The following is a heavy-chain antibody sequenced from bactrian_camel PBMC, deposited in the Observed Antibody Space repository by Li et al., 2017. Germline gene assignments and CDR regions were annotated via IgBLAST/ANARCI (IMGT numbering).Heavy chain of an antibody. CDR3: AADYSMGWPLNRESYKF. D-gene: IGHD5*01. Sequence: QVQLVESGGGSVQAGGSLTLSCVHSGKVYATHCIGWFRQSPGSGREGVASIYTRPGDGDTSYADSVKGRFTISQDRAKNTVYLQMNGLKPGETAMYYCAADYSMGWPLNRESYKFWGQGTQVTVS. CDR1: GKVYATHC. J-gene: IGHJ4*01. CDR2: IYTRPGDGDT. V-gene: IGHV3S53*01.